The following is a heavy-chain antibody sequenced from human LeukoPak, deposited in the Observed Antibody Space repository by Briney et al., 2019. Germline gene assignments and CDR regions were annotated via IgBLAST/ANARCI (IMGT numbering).Heavy chain of an antibody. V-gene: IGHV3-48*03. CDR2: ISSSGSTI. CDR3: ARSPTRESAYAFDI. Sequence: GGSLRLSCAASGFTFSSYEMNWVRQAPGKGLEWVLYISSSGSTIYYADSVKGRFTISRDNAKNSLYLQMNSLRAEDTAVYYCARSPTRESAYAFDIWGQGTMVTVSS. CDR1: GFTFSSYE. J-gene: IGHJ3*02.